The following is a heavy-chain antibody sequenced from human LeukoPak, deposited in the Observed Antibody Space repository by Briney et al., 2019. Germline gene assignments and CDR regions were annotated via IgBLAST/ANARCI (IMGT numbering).Heavy chain of an antibody. J-gene: IGHJ4*02. CDR3: AKGPNYGSGSYYSRY. V-gene: IGHV3-23*01. CDR1: GFTFSSYA. Sequence: GGSLRLSCAASGFTFSSYAMSWVRQAPGKGLEWVSAISGSGGSTYYADSVKGRFTISRDNSKNTLHLQMNSLRAEDTAVYYCAKGPNYGSGSYYSRYWGQGTLVTVSS. CDR2: ISGSGGST. D-gene: IGHD3-10*01.